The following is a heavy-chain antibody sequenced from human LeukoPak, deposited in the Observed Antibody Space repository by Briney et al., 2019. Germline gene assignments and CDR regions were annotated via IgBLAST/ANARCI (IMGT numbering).Heavy chain of an antibody. Sequence: GGSLRLSCAASGFTFSDYALGWVRQAPGKGLEWVSYISSSSSTIYYADSVKGRFTISRGNAKNSLYLQMNSLRAEDTAVYYCARVPGGYSYGQPDYWGQGTLVTVSS. J-gene: IGHJ4*02. CDR2: ISSSSSTI. V-gene: IGHV3-48*04. CDR3: ARVPGGYSYGQPDY. D-gene: IGHD5-18*01. CDR1: GFTFSDYA.